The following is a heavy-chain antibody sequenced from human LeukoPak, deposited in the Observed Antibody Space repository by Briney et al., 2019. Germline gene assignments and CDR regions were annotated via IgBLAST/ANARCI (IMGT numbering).Heavy chain of an antibody. CDR2: IWYDGSNK. CDR3: ARDRAVVKYQLPLYAFGI. V-gene: IGHV3-33*01. Sequence: GGSLRLSCAASRFTFSSYGMHWVRQAPGKGLEWVAVIWYDGSNKYYADSVKGRFTISRDNSKNTLYLQMNSLRAEDTAVYYCARDRAVVKYQLPLYAFGIWGQGTMVTVSS. CDR1: RFTFSSYG. D-gene: IGHD2-2*01. J-gene: IGHJ3*02.